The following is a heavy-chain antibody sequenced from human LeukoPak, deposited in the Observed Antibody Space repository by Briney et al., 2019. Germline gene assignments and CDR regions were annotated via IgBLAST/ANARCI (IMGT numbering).Heavy chain of an antibody. CDR1: GGSISSYY. CDR2: IYTSGSA. Sequence: SETLSLTCTVSGGSISSYYWSWIRQPAGKGLEWNGRIYTSGSANYNPSLKSRVPMSVDTSKNQFSLKLSSVAAADTAGYYCGGDAVGGKNWFDPWGQGTLVTVSS. J-gene: IGHJ5*02. D-gene: IGHD4-23*01. CDR3: GGDAVGGKNWFDP. V-gene: IGHV4-4*07.